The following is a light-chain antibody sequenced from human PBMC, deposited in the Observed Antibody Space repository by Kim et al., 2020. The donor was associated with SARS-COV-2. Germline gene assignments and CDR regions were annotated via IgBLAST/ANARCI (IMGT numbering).Light chain of an antibody. CDR3: QQYYSYSPLT. CDR1: QSISCW. CDR2: KAS. J-gene: IGKJ4*01. Sequence: SVGDRVIITCRASQSISCWLAWYQQKPGKAPKLLIYKASTLGTGVPSRFSGSGSGTEFTLTISSLQPGDFATYYCQQYYSYSPLTFGGGTKVDIK. V-gene: IGKV1-5*03.